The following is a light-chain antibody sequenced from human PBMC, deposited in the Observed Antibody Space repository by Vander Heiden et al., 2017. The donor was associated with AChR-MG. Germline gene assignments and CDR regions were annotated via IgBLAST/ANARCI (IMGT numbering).Light chain of an antibody. J-gene: IGLJ2*01. CDR3: AAWDDSLNGVV. CDR2: SNN. V-gene: IGLV1-44*01. CDR1: SSNIGSNT. Sequence: VLTHPPSASGTPGERVTIPGSGVSSNIGSNTVNWYQQLPGTAPKLLIYSNNQRPSGVPDRFSGSKSGTSASLAISVLQSEDEADYYCAAWDDSLNGVVFGGGTKLTVL.